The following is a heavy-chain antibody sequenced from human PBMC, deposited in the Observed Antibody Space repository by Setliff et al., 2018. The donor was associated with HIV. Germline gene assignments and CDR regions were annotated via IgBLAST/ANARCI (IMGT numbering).Heavy chain of an antibody. D-gene: IGHD6-19*01. CDR1: GYSINSGFS. V-gene: IGHV4-38-2*01. Sequence: SETLSLTCAASGYSINSGFSRAWIRQPPGQGPQWIGSIYQSGSIYYNPSLQSRVTISVDSSKNQFSLNLFSVTAPDTAVYYCARPRRVRSRAWYWFDIWGQGTLVTVSS. J-gene: IGHJ5*02. CDR3: ARPRRVRSRAWYWFDI. CDR2: IYQSGSI.